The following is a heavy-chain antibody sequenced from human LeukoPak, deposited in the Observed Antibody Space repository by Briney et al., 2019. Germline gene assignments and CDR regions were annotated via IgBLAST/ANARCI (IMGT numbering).Heavy chain of an antibody. J-gene: IGHJ4*02. CDR3: AREPGTTGTYYFDY. V-gene: IGHV4-59*11. D-gene: IGHD1-1*01. CDR2: IYYSGST. CDR1: GGSISSHY. Sequence: SETLSLTCTVSGGSISSHYWSWIRQPPGKGLEWIGYIYYSGSTNYNPSLKSRVTISVDTSKNQFSLKLSSVTAADTAVYYCAREPGTTGTYYFDYWGQGTLVTVSS.